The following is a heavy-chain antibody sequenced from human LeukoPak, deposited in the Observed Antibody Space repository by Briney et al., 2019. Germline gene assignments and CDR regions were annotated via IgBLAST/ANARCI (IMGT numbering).Heavy chain of an antibody. Sequence: SVKVSCKASGGTFSSYAISWVRQAPGQGLEWVGGIIPIFGTANYAQKFQGRVTITADESTSTAYMELSSLRSEDTAVYYCATLIQYYYGSGSSNWFDPWGQGTLVTVSS. CDR3: ATLIQYYYGSGSSNWFDP. D-gene: IGHD3-10*01. CDR1: GGTFSSYA. V-gene: IGHV1-69*13. J-gene: IGHJ5*02. CDR2: IIPIFGTA.